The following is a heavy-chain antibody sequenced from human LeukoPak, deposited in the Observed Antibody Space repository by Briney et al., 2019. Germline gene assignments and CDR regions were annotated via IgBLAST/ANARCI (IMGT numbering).Heavy chain of an antibody. CDR1: GYTFTSYG. V-gene: IGHV1-18*01. CDR2: ISAYNGNT. D-gene: IGHD2/OR15-2a*01. Sequence: GASVKVSCKASGYTFTSYGISWVRQAPGQGLEWMGWISAYNGNTNYAQKLQGRVTMTTDTSTSTAYMELRSLRSDDTAVYYCARVSDTTTYSHWYFDLWGRGTLVTVSS. CDR3: ARVSDTTTYSHWYFDL. J-gene: IGHJ2*01.